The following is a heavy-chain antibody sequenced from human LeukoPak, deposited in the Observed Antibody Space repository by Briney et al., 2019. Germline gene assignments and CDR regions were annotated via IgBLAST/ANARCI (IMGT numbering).Heavy chain of an antibody. V-gene: IGHV4-34*01. CDR2: INHSGST. Sequence: SETLSLTCAVYGRSFSGYYWSWIRQPPGKGLEWIGEINHSGSTNYNPSLKSRVTISVDTSKNQFSLKLSSVTAADTAVYYCASGQGPADYWGQGTLVTVSS. J-gene: IGHJ4*02. CDR1: GRSFSGYY. CDR3: ASGQGPADY.